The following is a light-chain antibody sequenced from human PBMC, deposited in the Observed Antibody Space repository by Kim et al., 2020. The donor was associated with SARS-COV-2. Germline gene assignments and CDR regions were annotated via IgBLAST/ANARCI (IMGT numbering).Light chain of an antibody. J-gene: IGLJ3*02. CDR2: EDV. Sequence: LTQPHSVSESPGETITISCARNSGSIASGYVQWYQQRPGSAPTTLIYEDVKRPSGVPDRYSGSIDTSSNSASLTISRLKAEDEADYYCQSYDTGSRVFGGGTQLTVL. CDR1: SGSIASGY. V-gene: IGLV6-57*04. CDR3: QSYDTGSRV.